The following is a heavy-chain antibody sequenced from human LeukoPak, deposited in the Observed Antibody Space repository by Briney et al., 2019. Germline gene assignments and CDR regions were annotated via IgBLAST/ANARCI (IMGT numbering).Heavy chain of an antibody. CDR1: GFTFSSYA. J-gene: IGHJ4*02. D-gene: IGHD1-1*01. CDR2: ISSDGSNK. CDR3: AKLVQLERERYPVDY. Sequence: GGSLRLSCAASGFTFSSYAMHWVRQAPGKGLEWVAVISSDGSNKYYADSVKGRFTISRDNSKNTLYLQMNSLRAEDTAVYYCAKLVQLERERYPVDYWGQGTLVTVSS. V-gene: IGHV3-30*04.